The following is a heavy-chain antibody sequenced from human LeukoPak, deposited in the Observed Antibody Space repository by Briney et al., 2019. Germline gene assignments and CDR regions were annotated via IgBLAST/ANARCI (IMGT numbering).Heavy chain of an antibody. CDR1: GYTFTGYY. CDR3: ARVQTAMVPYYFDY. Sequence: GASVKVSCKASGYTFTGYYMHWVRQAPGQGLEWMGRINPNSGGTSYAQKFQGRVTMTRDTSISTAYMELSRLRSDDTAVYYCARVQTAMVPYYFDYWGQGTLVTVSS. J-gene: IGHJ4*02. D-gene: IGHD3-10*01. CDR2: INPNSGGT. V-gene: IGHV1-2*06.